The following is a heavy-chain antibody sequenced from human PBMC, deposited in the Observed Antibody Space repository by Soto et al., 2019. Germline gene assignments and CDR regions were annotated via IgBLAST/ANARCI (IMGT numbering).Heavy chain of an antibody. Sequence: ASVKVSCKASGYTFTSYGISWVRQAPVQGLEWMGWISAYNGNTNYAQKLQGRVTMTTDTSTSTAYMELRSLRSDDTAVYYCARDAFRRQWLVRFPRYWGQGTLVTVSS. CDR1: GYTFTSYG. CDR2: ISAYNGNT. D-gene: IGHD6-19*01. CDR3: ARDAFRRQWLVRFPRY. V-gene: IGHV1-18*01. J-gene: IGHJ4*02.